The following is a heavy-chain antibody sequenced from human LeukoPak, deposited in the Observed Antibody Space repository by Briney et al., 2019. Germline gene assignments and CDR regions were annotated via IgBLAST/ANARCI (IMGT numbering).Heavy chain of an antibody. J-gene: IGHJ4*02. CDR3: ARGLLRYSSGIDY. Sequence: SETLSLTCTVSGGSLSSYYWSWIRQPPGKGLEWIGYIYYSGSTNYNPSLKSRVTISVDTSKNQFSLKLSSVTAADTAVYYCARGLLRYSSGIDYWGQGTLVTVSS. CDR1: GGSLSSYY. V-gene: IGHV4-59*01. CDR2: IYYSGST. D-gene: IGHD6-19*01.